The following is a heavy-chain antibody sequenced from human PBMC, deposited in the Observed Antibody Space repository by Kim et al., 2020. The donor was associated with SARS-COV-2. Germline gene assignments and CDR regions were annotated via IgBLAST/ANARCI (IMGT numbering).Heavy chain of an antibody. CDR3: ARASQVSGWPPI. V-gene: IGHV3-30*04. D-gene: IGHD3-10*01. CDR1: GFTFSSYA. CDR2: ISYDGSNK. Sequence: GGSLRLSCAASGFTFSSYAMHWVRQAPGKGLEWVAVISYDGSNKYYADSVKGRFTISRDNSKNTLYLQMNSLRAEDTAVYYCARASQVSGWPPIWGQGTLVTVSS. J-gene: IGHJ4*02.